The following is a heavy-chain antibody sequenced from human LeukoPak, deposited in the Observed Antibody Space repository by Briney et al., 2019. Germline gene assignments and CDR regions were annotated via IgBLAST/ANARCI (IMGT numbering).Heavy chain of an antibody. V-gene: IGHV3-23*01. CDR1: GFTFSDYA. J-gene: IGHJ4*02. CDR2: ISGSGDTT. D-gene: IGHD2-2*01. Sequence: LGGSLRLSCAASGFTFSDYAMTWVRQAPGKGLEWVSAISGSGDTTYYADSVKGWFTISRDNSKNTLNLQMNSLRAEDTAVYYCAKSGPYCSSTSCNYFDYWGQGTLVTVSS. CDR3: AKSGPYCSSTSCNYFDY.